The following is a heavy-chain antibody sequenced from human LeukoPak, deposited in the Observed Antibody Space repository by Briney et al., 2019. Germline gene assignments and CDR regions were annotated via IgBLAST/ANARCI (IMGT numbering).Heavy chain of an antibody. CDR2: IYYSGST. CDR3: ARVGYCYGSYFDY. Sequence: SEILSLTCTVSGGSISSSSYYWGWIRQPPGKGLEWIGSIYYSGSTYHNPSLKSRVTISVDTSKNQFSLKLSSVTAADTAVYYCARVGYCYGSYFDYWGQGTLVTVSS. J-gene: IGHJ4*02. D-gene: IGHD5-18*01. V-gene: IGHV4-39*07. CDR1: GGSISSSSYY.